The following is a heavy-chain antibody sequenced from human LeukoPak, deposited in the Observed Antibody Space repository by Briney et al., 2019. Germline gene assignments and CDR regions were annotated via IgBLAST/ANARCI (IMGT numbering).Heavy chain of an antibody. CDR2: INHSGST. D-gene: IGHD1-26*01. J-gene: IGHJ5*02. CDR1: GGSFSGYY. V-gene: IGHV4-34*01. Sequence: SETLSLTCAVYGGSFSGYYWSWIRQPPGKGLEWIGEINHSGSTNYNPSLKSRVTISVDTSKNQFSLKLSSLTAADTAVYYCARHEYRGSYYGLSWFDPWGQGTLVTVSS. CDR3: ARHEYRGSYYGLSWFDP.